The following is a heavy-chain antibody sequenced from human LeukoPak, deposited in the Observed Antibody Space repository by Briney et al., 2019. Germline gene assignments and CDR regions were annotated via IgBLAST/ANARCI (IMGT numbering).Heavy chain of an antibody. CDR2: IRQDGSEK. CDR1: GFTFTDHW. J-gene: IGHJ4*01. Sequence: GGSLRLSCEVSGFTFTDHWMNWVRRAPGKGPEWVASIRQDGSEKTYVDSVKGRFTISRDNTKNSLSLQLNGLRAEDTAVYYCARDGTAAGLYFDLWGQGTLVTVSS. CDR3: ARDGTAAGLYFDL. V-gene: IGHV3-7*01. D-gene: IGHD6-13*01.